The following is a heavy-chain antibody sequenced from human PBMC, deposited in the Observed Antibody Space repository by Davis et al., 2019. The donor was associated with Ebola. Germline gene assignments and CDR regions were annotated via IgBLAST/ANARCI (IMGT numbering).Heavy chain of an antibody. D-gene: IGHD3-10*02. CDR1: GYTFTDYY. J-gene: IGHJ6*03. V-gene: IGHV1-2*02. CDR3: ARCAGTSWDYHMDV. Sequence: ASVKVSCKASGYTFTDYYVHWIRQAPGQGFEWVGWINPNTGVTNFAQKFAGRLTMTRDTSVTTAYLELNSLTSDDTSLYYCARCAGTSWDYHMDVWGGGTTVSVSS. CDR2: INPNTGVT.